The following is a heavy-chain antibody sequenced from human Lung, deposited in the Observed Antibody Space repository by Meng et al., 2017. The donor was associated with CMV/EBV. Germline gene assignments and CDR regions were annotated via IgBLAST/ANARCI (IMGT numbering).Heavy chain of an antibody. Sequence: GQRQESGPGLLKPSQTPSLTCTVSGGSIGSGGYYWSWIRQHPGKGLEWIGYIYYTGSTFYNPSLKSRVTISVDTSKNQFSLKLIPATAADTAVYYCAREAGRDGYATPKFDYWGQGTLVTVSS. CDR1: GGSIGSGGYY. CDR3: AREAGRDGYATPKFDY. V-gene: IGHV4-31*03. CDR2: IYYTGST. D-gene: IGHD5-24*01. J-gene: IGHJ4*02.